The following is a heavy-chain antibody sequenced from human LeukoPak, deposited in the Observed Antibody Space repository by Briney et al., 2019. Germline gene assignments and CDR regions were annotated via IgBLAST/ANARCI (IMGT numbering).Heavy chain of an antibody. D-gene: IGHD1-26*01. CDR1: GGSFSGYY. V-gene: IGHV4-4*09. J-gene: IGHJ3*02. CDR3: ARPGVGGRDAFDI. CDR2: IYTSGST. Sequence: SETLSLTCAVYGGSFSGYYWSWIRQPPGKGLEWIGYIYTSGSTNYNPSLKSRVTISVDTSKNQFSLKLSSVTAADTAVYYCARPGVGGRDAFDIWGQGTMVTVSS.